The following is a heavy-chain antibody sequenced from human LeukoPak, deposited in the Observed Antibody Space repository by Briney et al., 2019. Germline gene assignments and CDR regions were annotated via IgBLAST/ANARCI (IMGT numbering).Heavy chain of an antibody. CDR2: ISYDGSNK. V-gene: IGHV3-30*04. CDR1: GFTFSSYA. D-gene: IGHD5-18*01. CDR3: AKEGRGYSYGVNYFDY. Sequence: PGRSLRLSCAASGFTFSSYAMHWVRQAPGKGLEWVAVISYDGSNKYYADSVKGRFTISRDNSKNTLYLQMNSLRAEDTAVYYCAKEGRGYSYGVNYFDYWGQGTLVTVSS. J-gene: IGHJ4*02.